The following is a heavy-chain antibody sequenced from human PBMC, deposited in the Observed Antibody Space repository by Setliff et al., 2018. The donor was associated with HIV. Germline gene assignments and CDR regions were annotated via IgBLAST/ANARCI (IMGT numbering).Heavy chain of an antibody. V-gene: IGHV4-4*07. CDR1: GGSITGYY. CDR2: SGDT. CDR3: VGIYADYSYYLDV. Sequence: SETLSLTCSVSGGSITGYYWSWIRQPAGKDMEWIGRSGDTIYNPSLESRVTISVDTSKNQFSLRLSSVTAADTAIYYCVGIYADYSYYLDVWGKGTTVTVSS. D-gene: IGHD4-17*01. J-gene: IGHJ6*03.